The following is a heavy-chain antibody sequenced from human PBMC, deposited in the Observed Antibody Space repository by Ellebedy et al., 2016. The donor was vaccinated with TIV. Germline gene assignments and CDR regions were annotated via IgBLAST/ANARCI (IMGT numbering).Heavy chain of an antibody. CDR3: AKPSVGHCISAICYVFDD. CDR2: LSYDGTNE. Sequence: GESLKISCAAAGFTFSSYTMHWVRQAPGKGMEWVAALSYDGTNEYYAESVKGRVTFSRDLSRNTLYLQMNSLGAEDTAIYYCAKPSVGHCISAICYVFDDWGQGTQVTVSS. J-gene: IGHJ4*02. V-gene: IGHV3-30*18. CDR1: GFTFSSYT. D-gene: IGHD2-2*01.